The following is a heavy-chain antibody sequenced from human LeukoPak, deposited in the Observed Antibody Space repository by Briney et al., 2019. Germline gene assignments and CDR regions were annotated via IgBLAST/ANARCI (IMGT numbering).Heavy chain of an antibody. V-gene: IGHV4-39*01. J-gene: IGHJ4*02. D-gene: IGHD5-12*01. CDR3: ARHRYSAYASSDY. Sequence: SETLSLTYTVSGGSISSTSYYWGWIRQPPGKGLEWIGSIYYSGSTYYNPSLKSRVTISLATSKNQFSLKLSSVTAADTAVYYCARHRYSAYASSDYWGQGTLVTVSS. CDR2: IYYSGST. CDR1: GGSISSTSYY.